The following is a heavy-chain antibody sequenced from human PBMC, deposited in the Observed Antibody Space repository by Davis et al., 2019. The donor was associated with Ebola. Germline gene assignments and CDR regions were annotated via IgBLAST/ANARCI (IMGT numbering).Heavy chain of an antibody. D-gene: IGHD7-27*01. V-gene: IGHV3-30*02. CDR2: LRYDGDNI. CDR3: AKDRGNWGLDWYFDL. Sequence: PGGSLRLSCAASGLRFSDYGMHWVRQAPGKGLEWVAFLRYDGDNIQYADSVRGRFTISRDNSKNRLYLQMNSLRAEDTAVYYCAKDRGNWGLDWYFDLWGRGTLVTVSS. J-gene: IGHJ2*01. CDR1: GLRFSDYG.